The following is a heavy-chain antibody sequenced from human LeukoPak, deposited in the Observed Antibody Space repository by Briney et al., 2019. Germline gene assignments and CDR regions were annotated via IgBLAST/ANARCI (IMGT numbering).Heavy chain of an antibody. CDR1: GFTFSSYA. CDR2: ISGSGGST. CDR3: STGAWIQPWSYYFDY. D-gene: IGHD5-18*01. Sequence: GGSLRLSCAASGFTFSSYAMSWVRQAPGRGLEWVSAISGSGGSTYYADSVKGRFTISRDNSKNTLYLQMNSLRAEDTAVYYCSTGAWIQPWSYYFDYWGQGPLVTVSS. J-gene: IGHJ4*02. V-gene: IGHV3-23*01.